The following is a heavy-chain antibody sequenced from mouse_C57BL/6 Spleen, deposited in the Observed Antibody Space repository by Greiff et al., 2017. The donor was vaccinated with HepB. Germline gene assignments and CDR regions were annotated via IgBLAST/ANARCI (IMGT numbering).Heavy chain of an antibody. CDR3: ARRGGYYDAMDY. V-gene: IGHV1-42*01. J-gene: IGHJ4*01. CDR1: GYSFTGYY. CDR2: INPSTGGT. Sequence: EVMLVESGPELVKPGASVKISCKASGYSFTGYYMNWVKQSPEKSLEWIGEINPSTGGTTYNQKFKAKATLTVDKSSSTAYMQLKSLTSEDSAVYYCARRGGYYDAMDYWGQGTSVTVSS. D-gene: IGHD2-2*01.